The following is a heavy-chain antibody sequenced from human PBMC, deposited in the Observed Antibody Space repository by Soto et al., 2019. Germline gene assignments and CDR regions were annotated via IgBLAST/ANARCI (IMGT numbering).Heavy chain of an antibody. Sequence: PGESLKISCKGSGYSFTNYWIAWVRQMPGKGLEWMGIIQPGDSDTRYSPSFQGQVTISADKSISTAYMQWSSLKASDTAVHYCARRGGFRGIGDFYYYGLDVWGQGTTVTVSS. V-gene: IGHV5-51*01. CDR3: ARRGGFRGIGDFYYYGLDV. J-gene: IGHJ6*02. CDR1: GYSFTNYW. CDR2: IQPGDSDT. D-gene: IGHD3-10*01.